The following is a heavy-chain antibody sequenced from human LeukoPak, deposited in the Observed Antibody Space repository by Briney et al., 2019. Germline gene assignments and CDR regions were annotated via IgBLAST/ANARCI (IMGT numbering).Heavy chain of an antibody. J-gene: IGHJ3*02. Sequence: PGGSLRLSCAASGFTFGSYWMHWVRQAPGKGLVWVSRINTDGGSTTYADSVKGRFTISRDNSRNTLYLQMNSLRAEDTAVYYCAKDSFPYNGRWDAFDIWGQGTMVTVSS. V-gene: IGHV3-74*01. CDR1: GFTFGSYW. D-gene: IGHD1-14*01. CDR2: INTDGGST. CDR3: AKDSFPYNGRWDAFDI.